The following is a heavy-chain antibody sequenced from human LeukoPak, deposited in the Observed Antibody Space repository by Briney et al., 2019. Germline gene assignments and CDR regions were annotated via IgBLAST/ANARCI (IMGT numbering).Heavy chain of an antibody. CDR2: IYYSGST. CDR1: GGSISSYY. CDR3: ARGASYSSGYYHLMYYFDY. V-gene: IGHV4-59*01. J-gene: IGHJ4*02. Sequence: SETLSLTCTVSGGSISSYYWSRIRQPPGKGLEWNGCIYYSGSTNYNPSLKSRVTISVDTSKNQFSLTLSSVTAADTAVYYCARGASYSSGYYHLMYYFDYWGQGTLVTVSS. D-gene: IGHD3-22*01.